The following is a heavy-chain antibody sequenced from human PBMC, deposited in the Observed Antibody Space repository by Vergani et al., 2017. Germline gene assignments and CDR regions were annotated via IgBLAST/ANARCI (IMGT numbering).Heavy chain of an antibody. CDR1: GGTFSSYA. CDR2: INPNSGGT. CDR3: ARDVTFVVVVADFYGMDV. V-gene: IGHV1-2*02. J-gene: IGHJ6*02. Sequence: QVQLVQSGAEVKKPGSSVQVPCKASGGTFSSYAISWVRQAPGQGLEWMGWINPNSGGTNYAQKFQGRVTMTRDTSFSTAYMGLSRLRSDDTAVYYCARDVTFVVVVADFYGMDVWSQGTTVTVSS. D-gene: IGHD2-15*01.